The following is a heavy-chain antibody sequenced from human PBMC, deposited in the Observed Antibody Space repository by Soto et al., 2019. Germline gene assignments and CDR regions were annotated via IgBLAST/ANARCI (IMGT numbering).Heavy chain of an antibody. CDR2: ISFSGNSK. CDR3: TRASYNWNHEY. CDR1: GFPLERYG. J-gene: IGHJ4*02. D-gene: IGHD1-20*01. V-gene: IGHV3-21*01. Sequence: GGSLRLSCAVSGFPLERYGLNWVRQAPGKGLEWVSSISFSGNSKYNAASVKGRFTISRDNASNSLYLQINRLGVDDTALYFCTRASYNWNHEYWGQGTQVTVSS.